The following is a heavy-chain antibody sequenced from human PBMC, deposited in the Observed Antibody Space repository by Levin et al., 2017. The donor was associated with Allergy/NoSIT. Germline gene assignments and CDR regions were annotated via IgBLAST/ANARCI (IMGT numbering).Heavy chain of an antibody. CDR3: ALGYSGYDDAFDI. CDR1: GGSISSSSYY. Sequence: SETLSLTCTVSGGSISSSSYYWGWIRQPPGKGLEWIGSIYYSGSTYYNPSLKSRVTISVDTSKNQFSLKLSSVTAADTAVYYCALGYSGYDDAFDIWGQGTMVTVSS. CDR2: IYYSGST. D-gene: IGHD5-12*01. J-gene: IGHJ3*02. V-gene: IGHV4-39*07.